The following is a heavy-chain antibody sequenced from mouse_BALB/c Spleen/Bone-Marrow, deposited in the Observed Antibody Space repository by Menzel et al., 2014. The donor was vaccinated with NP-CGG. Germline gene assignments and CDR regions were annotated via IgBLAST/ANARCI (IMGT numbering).Heavy chain of an antibody. Sequence: EVMLVESGGRLVKPGGSLKLSCAASEFSFSDHYMYWVRQTPEKRLEWVATISDGGGHTYYSDSVKGRFTISRDNAKNDLYLQMSSLKSEDTAMYHCARDGDYRYAWFSYWGQGTPVTVSA. D-gene: IGHD2-14*01. CDR1: EFSFSDHY. CDR2: ISDGGGHT. CDR3: ARDGDYRYAWFSY. J-gene: IGHJ3*01. V-gene: IGHV5-4*02.